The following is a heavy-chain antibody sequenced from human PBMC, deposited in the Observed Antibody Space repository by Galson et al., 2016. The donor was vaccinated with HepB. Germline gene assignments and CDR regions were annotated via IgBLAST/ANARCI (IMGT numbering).Heavy chain of an antibody. CDR3: ATLYWNADDYNGMDV. V-gene: IGHV5-51*03. D-gene: IGHD1-1*01. Sequence: QSGAEVKKPGESLKISCKGSGFSFTNYWIGWVRQMPGKGLEWMGIIYPDDSDTRYSPSFQGQVPISADKSISTAYLQWGSLKASDTAMYYCATLYWNADDYNGMDVWGQGTTVTVSS. CDR2: IYPDDSDT. CDR1: GFSFTNYW. J-gene: IGHJ6*02.